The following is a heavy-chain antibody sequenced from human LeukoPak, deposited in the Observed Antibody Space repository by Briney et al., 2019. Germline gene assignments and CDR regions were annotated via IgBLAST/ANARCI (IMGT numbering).Heavy chain of an antibody. Sequence: SETLSLTCTVSGGSISSYYWSWIRQPPGKGLEWIGYIYYSGSTNYNPSLKSRVTISVDTSKNQFSLKLNSVTAADTAVYYCARAGYDILTGYCGAFDIWGQGTMVTVSS. CDR1: GGSISSYY. J-gene: IGHJ3*02. CDR3: ARAGYDILTGYCGAFDI. D-gene: IGHD3-9*01. CDR2: IYYSGST. V-gene: IGHV4-59*01.